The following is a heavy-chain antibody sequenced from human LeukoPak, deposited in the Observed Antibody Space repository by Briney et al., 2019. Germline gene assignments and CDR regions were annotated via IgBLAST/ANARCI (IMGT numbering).Heavy chain of an antibody. CDR1: GGSINSYY. CDR2: IYYSGST. Sequence: PSETLSLTCTVSGGSINSYYWSWVRQPPGKGLEWIGYIYYSGSTNYNPSLKSRVTISVDTSKNQFSLKLSSVTAADTAVYYCARGSGGVTRVDYWGQGTLVTVSS. J-gene: IGHJ4*02. D-gene: IGHD4-17*01. CDR3: ARGSGGVTRVDY. V-gene: IGHV4-59*01.